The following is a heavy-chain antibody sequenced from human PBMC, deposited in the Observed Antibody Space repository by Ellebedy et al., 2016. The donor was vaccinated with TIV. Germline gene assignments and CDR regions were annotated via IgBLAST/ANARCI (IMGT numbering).Heavy chain of an antibody. J-gene: IGHJ4*02. CDR3: ARDRTPGDGYWVFDQ. V-gene: IGHV3-23*01. CDR1: GFTFSTYA. Sequence: GESLKISCSASGFTFSTYAMTWVRPAPGKGLEWVSGIVGSGGGIFYADSVKGRFTISRDNSKSTVDLQMNSLRAEDTAIYYCARDRTPGDGYWVFDQWGQGALVTVSS. CDR2: IVGSGGGI. D-gene: IGHD5-18*01.